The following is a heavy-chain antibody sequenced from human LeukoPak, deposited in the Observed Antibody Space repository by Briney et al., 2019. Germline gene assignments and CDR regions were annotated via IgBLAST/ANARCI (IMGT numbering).Heavy chain of an antibody. J-gene: IGHJ6*03. V-gene: IGHV1-8*01. CDR2: MNPNSGNT. Sequence: ASVKVSCKASGYTFTSYDINWVRQATGQGLEWMGWMNPNSGNTGYEQKFQGRVTMTRNTSISTAYMELSSLRSEDTAVYYCARTEGSGSLYYYYYYYMDVWGKGTAVTVSS. D-gene: IGHD3-3*01. CDR1: GYTFTSYD. CDR3: ARTEGSGSLYYYYYYYMDV.